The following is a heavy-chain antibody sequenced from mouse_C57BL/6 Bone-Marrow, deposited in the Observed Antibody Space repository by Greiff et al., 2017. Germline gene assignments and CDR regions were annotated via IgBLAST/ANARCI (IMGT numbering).Heavy chain of an antibody. D-gene: IGHD1-1*01. V-gene: IGHV5-17*01. Sequence: EVQLVASGGGLVKPGGSLKLSCAASGFTFSDYGMHWVRQAPEKGLEWVAYISSGSSTIYYADTVKGRFTISRDNAKNTLFLQMTSLRSEDTAMYYCARRAIYYYGSSYFYYAMDYWGQGTSVTVSS. CDR3: ARRAIYYYGSSYFYYAMDY. J-gene: IGHJ4*01. CDR2: ISSGSSTI. CDR1: GFTFSDYG.